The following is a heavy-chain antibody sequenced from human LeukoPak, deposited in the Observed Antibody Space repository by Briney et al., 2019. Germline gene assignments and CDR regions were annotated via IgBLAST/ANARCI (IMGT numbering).Heavy chain of an antibody. Sequence: RASVKVSCKASGYTFTGYYMHWVRQAPGQGLEWMGWINPNSGGTNYAQKFQGWVTMTRDTSISTAYMALSRLRSDDTAVYYCAVGGLLWFGEFHQPSFDYWGQGTLVTVSS. V-gene: IGHV1-2*04. CDR2: INPNSGGT. CDR3: AVGGLLWFGEFHQPSFDY. CDR1: GYTFTGYY. J-gene: IGHJ4*02. D-gene: IGHD3-10*01.